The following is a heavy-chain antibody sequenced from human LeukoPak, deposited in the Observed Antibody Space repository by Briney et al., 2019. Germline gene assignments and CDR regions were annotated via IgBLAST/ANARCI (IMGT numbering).Heavy chain of an antibody. CDR2: IYDSGST. CDR1: GGSISSGAHY. CDR3: ARDRVAGWFDP. V-gene: IGHV4-31*03. Sequence: PSQTLSLTCTVSGGSISSGAHYWSWIRQHPGKGLEWIGYIYDSGSTYYNPSLKSRVTISVDTSKNLFSLRLNSVTAADTAVYYCARDRVAGWFDPWGQGTLVTVSS. D-gene: IGHD3-10*01. J-gene: IGHJ5*02.